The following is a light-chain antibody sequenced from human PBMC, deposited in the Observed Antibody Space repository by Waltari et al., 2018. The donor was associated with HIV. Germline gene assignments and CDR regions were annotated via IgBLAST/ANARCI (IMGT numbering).Light chain of an antibody. CDR2: DAS. CDR3: QQRSNWPLT. Sequence: EIVLPQSPPTLSLSPGERATLSCRASQSISTYLAWYHLKSGQAPRLLIYDASKRAPGVPIRFSGSGSGTEFTLIISSLEPEDFAVYFCQQRSNWPLTFGGGTKVDI. CDR1: QSISTY. J-gene: IGKJ4*01. V-gene: IGKV3-11*01.